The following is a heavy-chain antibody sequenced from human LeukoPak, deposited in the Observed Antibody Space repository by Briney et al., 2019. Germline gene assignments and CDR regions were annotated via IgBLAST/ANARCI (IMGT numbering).Heavy chain of an antibody. CDR2: IIPIFGTA. V-gene: IGHV1-69*13. CDR3: ARDRYSSSNWFDP. D-gene: IGHD6-13*01. Sequence: SVKVSCKASGGTFSSYAISWVRQAPGQGLEWMGGIIPIFGTANYAQKFQGRVTITADESTSTAYMELSSLRSEDTAVYYCARDRYSSSNWFDPWGQGTLVTVSS. CDR1: GGTFSSYA. J-gene: IGHJ5*02.